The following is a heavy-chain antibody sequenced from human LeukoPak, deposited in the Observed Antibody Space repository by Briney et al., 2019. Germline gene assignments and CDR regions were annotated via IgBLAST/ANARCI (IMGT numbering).Heavy chain of an antibody. J-gene: IGHJ4*02. CDR3: ARVPLWFGEFNFDY. CDR2: INAGNGNT. CDR1: GYTFTSYA. Sequence: GASVKVSCKASGYTFTSYAMHWVRQAPGQRLEWTGWINAGNGNTKYSQKFQGRVTITRDTSASTAYMELSSLRSEDTAVYYCARVPLWFGEFNFDYWGQGTLVTVSS. D-gene: IGHD3-10*01. V-gene: IGHV1-3*01.